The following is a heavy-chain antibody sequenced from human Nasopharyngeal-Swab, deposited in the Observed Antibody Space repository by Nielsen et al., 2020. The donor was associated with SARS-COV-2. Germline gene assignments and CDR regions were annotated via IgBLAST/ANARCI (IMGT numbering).Heavy chain of an antibody. CDR2: SRRKVGSYST. V-gene: IGHV3-72*01. D-gene: IGHD1-26*01. Sequence: GESLKISCAASGFTFRDYNMDWVRQAQGKGLEWVGRSRRKVGSYSTEYAASVRGRFSISRDESTNSLYLQMNSLKTEDTAVYYCARDLRGSYDYWGQGTPVTVSS. J-gene: IGHJ4*02. CDR1: GFTFRDYN. CDR3: ARDLRGSYDY.